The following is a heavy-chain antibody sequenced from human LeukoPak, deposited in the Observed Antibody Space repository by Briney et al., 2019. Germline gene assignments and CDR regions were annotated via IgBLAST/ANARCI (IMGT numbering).Heavy chain of an antibody. CDR3: ARRSGSGYDYDY. J-gene: IGHJ4*02. CDR1: GYRFINYW. Sequence: GESLKISCKVSGYRFINYWIRWVRQMPGKGLEWMGIIYPGDSDTRYSPSFQGQVTISADKSISTAYLQWTSLQASDSAIYYCARRSGSGYDYDYWGQGTLVTVSS. CDR2: IYPGDSDT. D-gene: IGHD5-12*01. V-gene: IGHV5-51*01.